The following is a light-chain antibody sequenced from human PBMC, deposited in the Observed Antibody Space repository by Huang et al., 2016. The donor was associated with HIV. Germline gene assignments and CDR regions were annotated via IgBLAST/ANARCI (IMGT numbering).Light chain of an antibody. Sequence: EIVLTQSPVTLSLSPGERATLSCGASQSVSAGYLACYQQKPGQAPRLLIDGASNRATDIPDRFSGSGSGTEFTLTINRLEPEDVAVYYCQQYGNLWTFGQGTKVEIK. CDR2: GAS. V-gene: IGKV3-20*01. J-gene: IGKJ1*01. CDR1: QSVSAGY. CDR3: QQYGNLWT.